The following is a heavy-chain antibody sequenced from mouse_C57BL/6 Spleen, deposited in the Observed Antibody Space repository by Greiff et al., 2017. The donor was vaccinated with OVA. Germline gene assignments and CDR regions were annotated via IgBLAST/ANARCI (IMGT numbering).Heavy chain of an antibody. CDR2: IDPSDSYP. Sequence: VQLQQPGAELVMPGASVKLSCKASGYTFPSYWMHWVKPRPGQGLAWIGEIDPSDSYPNYTQKFKGKSTLTVDKSSSTAYMQLSSLTSEDSAVYYGARGLTTVVEGAMDYWGQGTSVTVSS. V-gene: IGHV1-69*01. J-gene: IGHJ4*01. D-gene: IGHD1-1*01. CDR3: ARGLTTVVEGAMDY. CDR1: GYTFPSYW.